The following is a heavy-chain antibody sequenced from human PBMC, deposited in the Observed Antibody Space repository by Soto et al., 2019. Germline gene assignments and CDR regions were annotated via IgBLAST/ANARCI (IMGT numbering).Heavy chain of an antibody. D-gene: IGHD3-22*01. Sequence: QVQLVQSGAEMKRPGSSVKVSCKASGGTFNRHGISWVRQAPGQGLEWMGGTIPVFGTPKYAQEFQGRATVSVDKPTSTAYMELSSLRSEDTAVYYCARGLSDGFITYFDFYVMDVWGQGTAVTVSS. CDR3: ARGLSDGFITYFDFYVMDV. V-gene: IGHV1-69*06. J-gene: IGHJ6*02. CDR2: TIPVFGTP. CDR1: GGTFNRHG.